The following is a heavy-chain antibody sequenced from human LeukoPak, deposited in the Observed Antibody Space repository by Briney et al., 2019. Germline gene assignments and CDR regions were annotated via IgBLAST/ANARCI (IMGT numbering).Heavy chain of an antibody. Sequence: GGSLRLSCAASGFTFSSYAMHWVRQAPGKGLEWVAVISYDGSNKYYADSVNGRFTISRDNSKNTLYLQMNSLRAEDTAVYYCARVRGFWSGYYYYYMDVWGKGTTVTVSS. V-gene: IGHV3-30*01. D-gene: IGHD3-3*01. CDR2: ISYDGSNK. CDR3: ARVRGFWSGYYYYYMDV. CDR1: GFTFSSYA. J-gene: IGHJ6*03.